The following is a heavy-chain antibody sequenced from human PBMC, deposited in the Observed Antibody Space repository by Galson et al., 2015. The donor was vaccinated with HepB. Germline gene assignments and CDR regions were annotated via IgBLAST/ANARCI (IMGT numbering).Heavy chain of an antibody. CDR3: WNDGNF. CDR2: ISSSSETI. Sequence: SLRLSCAASGFTFRSHSMNWVRQAPGKGLEWVSYISSSSETIYYADSVKGRFTISRDNAKNSLSLQMNSLRDEDTAVYFCWNDGNFWGQGTLVTVSS. CDR1: GFTFRSHS. D-gene: IGHD1-1*01. V-gene: IGHV3-48*02. J-gene: IGHJ4*02.